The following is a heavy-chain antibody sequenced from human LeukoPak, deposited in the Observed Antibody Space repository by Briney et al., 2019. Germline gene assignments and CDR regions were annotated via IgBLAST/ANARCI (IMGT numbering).Heavy chain of an antibody. CDR3: AREASAAAKMDV. D-gene: IGHD6-13*01. Sequence: SVKVSCKASGGTFSSYAISWVRQAPGQGLEWMGGIIPIFGTANYAQKFQGRVTITADESTSTAYMELSSLRSEDTAVYYCAREASAAAKMDVWGKGTTVTVSS. J-gene: IGHJ6*04. V-gene: IGHV1-69*13. CDR2: IIPIFGTA. CDR1: GGTFSSYA.